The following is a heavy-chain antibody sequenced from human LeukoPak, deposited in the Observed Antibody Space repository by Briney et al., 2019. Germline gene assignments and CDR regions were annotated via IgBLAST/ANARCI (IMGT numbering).Heavy chain of an antibody. D-gene: IGHD3-22*01. CDR2: ISSSSSYI. Sequence: GGSLRLSCAASGFTFSSYSMTWVRQAPGKGLEWVSSISSSSSYIYYADSVKGRFTISRDNSKNTLYLQMNSLRAEDTAVYYCAEGSSGLPFDYWGQGTLVTVSS. CDR1: GFTFSSYS. V-gene: IGHV3-21*04. J-gene: IGHJ4*02. CDR3: AEGSSGLPFDY.